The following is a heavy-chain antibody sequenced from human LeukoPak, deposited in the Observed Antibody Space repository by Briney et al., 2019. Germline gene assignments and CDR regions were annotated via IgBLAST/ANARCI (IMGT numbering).Heavy chain of an antibody. Sequence: GRSLRLSCAASGFTFSSYAMHWVRQAPGKGLEWVAVISYDGSNKYYADSVKGRFTISRDNSKNTLYLQMNSLRAEDTAVYYCARDGGRYYYYYYMDVWGKGTTVTVSS. J-gene: IGHJ6*03. CDR3: ARDGGRYYYYYYMDV. CDR1: GFTFSSYA. CDR2: ISYDGSNK. V-gene: IGHV3-30-3*01. D-gene: IGHD6-25*01.